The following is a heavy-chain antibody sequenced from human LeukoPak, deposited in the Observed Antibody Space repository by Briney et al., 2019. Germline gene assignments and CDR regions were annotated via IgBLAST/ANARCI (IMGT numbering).Heavy chain of an antibody. CDR2: IYTSGST. V-gene: IGHV4-4*07. CDR3: ATAGGYCSSTSCYDAFDI. Sequence: SEALSLTCTVSGGSISSYYWSWIRQPAGKGLEWIGRIYTSGSTNYNPSLKSRVTMSVDTSKNQFSLKLSSVTAADTAVYYCATAGGYCSSTSCYDAFDIWGQGTMVTVSS. J-gene: IGHJ3*02. D-gene: IGHD2-2*01. CDR1: GGSISSYY.